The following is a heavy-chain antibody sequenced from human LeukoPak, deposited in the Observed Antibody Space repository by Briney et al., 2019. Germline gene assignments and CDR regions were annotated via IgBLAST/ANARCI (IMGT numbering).Heavy chain of an antibody. V-gene: IGHV3-23*01. D-gene: IGHD2-8*01. CDR2: ISGSGGST. CDR3: AKDSLNVLMVYVISGVEGGDY. Sequence: PGGSLRLSCAASGFTFSSYAMSWVRQAPGKGLEWVSAISGSGGSTYYADSVKGRFTISRDNSKNTLYLQMNSLRAEDTAVYYCAKDSLNVLMVYVISGVEGGDYWGQGTLVTVSS. CDR1: GFTFSSYA. J-gene: IGHJ4*02.